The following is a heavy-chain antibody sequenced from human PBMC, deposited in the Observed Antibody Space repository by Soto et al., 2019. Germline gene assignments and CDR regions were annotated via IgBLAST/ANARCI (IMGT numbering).Heavy chain of an antibody. J-gene: IGHJ4*02. CDR1: GDSIISSTYF. V-gene: IGHV4-39*01. Sequence: SETLSLTCTVSGDSIISSTYFWGWVRQPPGKGLEWIGSIYYSGSTYYNPSLKSRVTISVDTSKNHFSLKLSSVTAADTAVYYCARHLGEGYFDYWGQGTLVTAPQ. CDR3: ARHLGEGYFDY. CDR2: IYYSGST.